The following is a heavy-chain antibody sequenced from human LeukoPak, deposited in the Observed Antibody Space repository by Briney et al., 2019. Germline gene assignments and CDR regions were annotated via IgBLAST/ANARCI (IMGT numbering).Heavy chain of an antibody. CDR2: IISDGSST. J-gene: IGHJ4*02. Sequence: GSLRLSCAASGFTFSDYWMHWVRQAPGKGLVWVSRIISDGSSTNYADSVKGRFTISRDNSKNTLYLQMNSLRAEDTAVYYCAKDLVRYCSGGSCYYWGQGTLVTVSS. CDR1: GFTFSDYW. CDR3: AKDLVRYCSGGSCYY. V-gene: IGHV3-74*01. D-gene: IGHD2-15*01.